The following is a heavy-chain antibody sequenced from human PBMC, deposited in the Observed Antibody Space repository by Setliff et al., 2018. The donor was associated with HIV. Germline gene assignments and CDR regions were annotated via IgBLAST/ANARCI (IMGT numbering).Heavy chain of an antibody. CDR2: MRNKDYSYIT. J-gene: IGHJ4*02. D-gene: IGHD3-3*01. Sequence: GGSLRLSCAASGFTFSDHYMDWVRQAPGKGLEWVGRMRNKDYSYITDYAASVKGRFTISRDDLKNSLFLQMNSLKTEATAVYYCTRNQGSSFGHGFDYWGRGTLVTVSS. CDR1: GFTFSDHY. V-gene: IGHV3-72*01. CDR3: TRNQGSSFGHGFDY.